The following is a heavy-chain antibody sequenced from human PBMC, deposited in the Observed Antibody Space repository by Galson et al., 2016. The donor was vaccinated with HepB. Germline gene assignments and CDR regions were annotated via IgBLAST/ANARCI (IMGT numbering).Heavy chain of an antibody. CDR2: INHSVST. V-gene: IGHV4-34*01. D-gene: IGHD2-2*01. CDR3: AKSTGLPAATFDP. CDR1: GGSFIDYY. J-gene: IGHJ5*02. Sequence: SETLSLTCAVYGGSFIDYYWIWIRQPPGKGLEWIGEINHSVSTKYNSSLKSRFTISLDTSKNQFSLKLTSVTAADTAVYHCAKSTGLPAATFDPWGQGTLVTVSS.